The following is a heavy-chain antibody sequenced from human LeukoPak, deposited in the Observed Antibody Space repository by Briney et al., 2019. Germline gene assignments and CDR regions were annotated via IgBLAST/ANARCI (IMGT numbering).Heavy chain of an antibody. V-gene: IGHV4-39*01. CDR1: GGSISSSSYY. CDR3: ARSPPQYYYDSSGYSDFDY. Sequence: PSETLSLTCTVSGGSISSSSYYWGWIRQPPGKGLKWIGSIYYSGSTYYNPSLKSRVTISVDTSKNQFSLKLSSVTAADTAVYYCARSPPQYYYDSSGYSDFDYWGQGTLVTVSS. CDR2: IYYSGST. J-gene: IGHJ4*02. D-gene: IGHD3-22*01.